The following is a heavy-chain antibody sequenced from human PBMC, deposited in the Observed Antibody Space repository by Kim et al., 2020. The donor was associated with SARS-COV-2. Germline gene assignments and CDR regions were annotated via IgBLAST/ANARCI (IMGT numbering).Heavy chain of an antibody. V-gene: IGHV4-34*01. CDR3: ARGLRGNMVRGVINY. CDR2: INHSGST. D-gene: IGHD3-10*01. CDR1: GGSFSGYC. Sequence: SETLSLTCAVYGGSFSGYCWSWIRQPPGKGLEWIGEINHSGSTNYNPSLKSRVTISVDTSKNQFSLELSSVTAADTAVYYCARGLRGNMVRGVINYWGQGTLVTVSS. J-gene: IGHJ4*02.